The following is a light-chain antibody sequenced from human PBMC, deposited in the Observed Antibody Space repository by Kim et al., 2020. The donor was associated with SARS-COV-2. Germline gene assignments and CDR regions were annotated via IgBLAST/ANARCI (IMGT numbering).Light chain of an antibody. Sequence: GQSITISGTGTSSDIGAYNYVFWYQQHPDKAPKLIIYDVNKRPSGISSRFSGFKSDNTASLTISGLQAEDEATYHCSSYAASSTVIFGGGTQLTVL. CDR2: DVN. CDR3: SSYAASSTVI. J-gene: IGLJ2*01. CDR1: SSDIGAYNY. V-gene: IGLV2-14*03.